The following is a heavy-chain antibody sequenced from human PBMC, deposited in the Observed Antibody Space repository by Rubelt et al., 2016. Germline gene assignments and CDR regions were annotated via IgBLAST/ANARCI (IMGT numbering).Heavy chain of an antibody. CDR2: IYYSGST. D-gene: IGHD1-26*01. V-gene: IGHV4-59*12. CDR1: GGSISSYY. CDR3: AVDRLVGASDAFDL. Sequence: QVQLQESGPGLVKPSETLSLTCTVSGGSISSYYWSWIRQPPGKGLEWIGYIYYSGSTNYNPSLKSRVTISVDTSKNQFSLKLGAVTAAGTAVYYCAVDRLVGASDAFDLWGQGTMVTGSS. J-gene: IGHJ3*01.